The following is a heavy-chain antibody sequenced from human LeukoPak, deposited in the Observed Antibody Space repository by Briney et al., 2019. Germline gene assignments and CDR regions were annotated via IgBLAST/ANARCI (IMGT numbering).Heavy chain of an antibody. CDR1: GGSINNNIHY. CDR3: ARHSNPGGWSYYYMDV. CDR2: IFYSGQT. J-gene: IGHJ6*03. D-gene: IGHD6-19*01. V-gene: IGHV4-39*01. Sequence: PSETLSLTCTVSGGSINNNIHYWGWIRQPPGKGLEWIGTIFYSGQTYYSPSLKSRVTISVDTSKNQFSLKLSSVTAADTAVYYCARHSNPGGWSYYYMDVWGKGTTVTISS.